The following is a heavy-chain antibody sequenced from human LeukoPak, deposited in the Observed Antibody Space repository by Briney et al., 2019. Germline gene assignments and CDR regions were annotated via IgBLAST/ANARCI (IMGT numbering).Heavy chain of an antibody. CDR2: INPNSGGT. V-gene: IGHV1-2*02. Sequence: GASVKVSCKASGYTFTGYYMHWVRQAPGQGLEWMGWINPNSGGTNYAQKFQGRVTMTRDTSISTAYMELSRLRSEDTAVYYCASPPITMVRGVPYYYYYGMDVWGQGTTVTVSS. D-gene: IGHD3-10*01. CDR3: ASPPITMVRGVPYYYYYGMDV. CDR1: GYTFTGYY. J-gene: IGHJ6*02.